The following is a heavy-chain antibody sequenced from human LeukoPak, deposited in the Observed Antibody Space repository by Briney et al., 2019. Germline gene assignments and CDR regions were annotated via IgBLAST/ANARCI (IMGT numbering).Heavy chain of an antibody. CDR2: INHSGST. CDR1: GGSFSGYY. CDR3: ARVLGYSSSSRAFDI. J-gene: IGHJ3*02. Sequence: SETLSLTCAVYGGSFSGYYWSWIRQPPGKGLEWIGEINHSGSTNYNPSLKSRVTISVDTSKNQFSLRLSSVTAADTAVYYCARVLGYSSSSRAFDIWGQGTMVTVSS. V-gene: IGHV4-34*01. D-gene: IGHD6-6*01.